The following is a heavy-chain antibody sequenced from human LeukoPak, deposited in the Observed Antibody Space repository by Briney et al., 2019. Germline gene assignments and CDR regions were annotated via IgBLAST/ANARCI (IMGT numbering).Heavy chain of an antibody. CDR3: AKDHVTWGNRYFDH. Sequence: GGSLRLSCAASGFTFSTYGMHWVRQAPGKGLEWVAFIGHDGTKIYYADSVQGRFTISRDNSKNTLYLEMNSLSGEDTALYYCAKDHVTWGNRYFDHWGQGTLGTVSS. V-gene: IGHV3-30*02. J-gene: IGHJ4*02. D-gene: IGHD3-16*01. CDR2: IGHDGTKI. CDR1: GFTFSTYG.